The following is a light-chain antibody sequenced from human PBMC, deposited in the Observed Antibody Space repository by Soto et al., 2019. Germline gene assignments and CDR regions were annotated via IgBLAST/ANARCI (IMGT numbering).Light chain of an antibody. J-gene: IGKJ5*01. CDR2: EVS. CDR1: QSLLHITGETF. V-gene: IGKV2D-29*02. CDR3: MQSKQRPPT. Sequence: DVVMTQTPLSLSVAPGQPASISCKSSQSLLHITGETFLFWYLQKPGQSPQLLIYEVSTRVSGVPDRFSGSGSGTDFTLDISRVETDDVGIYYCMQSKQRPPTFGNGRRLEI.